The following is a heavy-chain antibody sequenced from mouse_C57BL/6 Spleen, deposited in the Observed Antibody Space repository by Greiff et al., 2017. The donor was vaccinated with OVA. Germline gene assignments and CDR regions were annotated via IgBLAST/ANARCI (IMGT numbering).Heavy chain of an antibody. J-gene: IGHJ2*01. CDR3: ARIYYGYDGGYYFDY. V-gene: IGHV2-2*01. Sequence: VHLVESGPGLVQPSQSLSITCTVSGFSLTSYGVHWVRQSPGKGLEWLGVIWSGGSTDYNAAFISRLSISKDNAKSQVFFKMNILQADDTAIYYCARIYYGYDGGYYFDYWGQGTTLTVSS. D-gene: IGHD2-2*01. CDR1: GFSLTSYG. CDR2: IWSGGST.